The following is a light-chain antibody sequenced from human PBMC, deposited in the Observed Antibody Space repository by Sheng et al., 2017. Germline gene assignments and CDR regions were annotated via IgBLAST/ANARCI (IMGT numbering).Light chain of an antibody. Sequence: DIQMTQSPSSLSASVGDRVTITCRASQTISSYLNWYQQKPGKAPNLLIYAASSLQTGVPSRFSGSGSGTDFTLTISSLQPEDFATYYCQQSYSTAKWTFGQGTKVEIK. V-gene: IGKV1-39*01. CDR2: AAS. J-gene: IGKJ1*01. CDR3: QQSYSTAKWT. CDR1: QTISSY.